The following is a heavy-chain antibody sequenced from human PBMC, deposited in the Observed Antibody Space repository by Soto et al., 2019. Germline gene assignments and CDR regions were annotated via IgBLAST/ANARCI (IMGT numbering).Heavy chain of an antibody. CDR1: GFTFGDYA. Sequence: GGSLRLSCTASGFTFGDYAMSWFRQAPGKGLEWVGFIRSKAYGGTTEYAASVKGRFTISRDDSKSIAYLQMNSLKTEDTAVYYCTRDRSWYGKKRLDYWGQGTLVTVSS. D-gene: IGHD6-13*01. J-gene: IGHJ4*02. CDR3: TRDRSWYGKKRLDY. V-gene: IGHV3-49*03. CDR2: IRSKAYGGTT.